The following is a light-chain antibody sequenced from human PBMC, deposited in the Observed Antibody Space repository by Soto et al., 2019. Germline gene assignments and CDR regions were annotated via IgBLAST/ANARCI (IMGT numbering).Light chain of an antibody. Sequence: QLVLTQPASVSGSPGQSITISCTGTITDVGSSNYVSWYKQHPGKAPKLMIYDVSNRPSGVSNRFSGSKSGNTASLTISGLQAEDEADYYCSSYTTTSTWVFGGGTKLTVL. CDR3: SSYTTTSTWV. V-gene: IGLV2-14*01. CDR1: ITDVGSSNY. CDR2: DVS. J-gene: IGLJ2*01.